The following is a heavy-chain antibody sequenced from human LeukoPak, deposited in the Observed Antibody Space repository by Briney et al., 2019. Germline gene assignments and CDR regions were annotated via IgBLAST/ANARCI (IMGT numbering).Heavy chain of an antibody. V-gene: IGHV4-59*01. J-gene: IGHJ4*02. Sequence: SETLSLTCTVYGGSISSYYWSWIRQPPGRGLEWVGYIYYSGSTNYNPSLKSRVTISVDTSKNQCSLKLSSVSAADTAVYYCARGLPGYSWSYDYWGQGTLVTVSS. CDR3: ARGLPGYSWSYDY. CDR1: GGSISSYY. D-gene: IGHD1-26*01. CDR2: IYYSGST.